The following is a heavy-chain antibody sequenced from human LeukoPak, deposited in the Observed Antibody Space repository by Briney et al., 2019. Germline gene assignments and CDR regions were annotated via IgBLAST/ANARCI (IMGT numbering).Heavy chain of an antibody. V-gene: IGHV3-9*01. CDR1: GFTFSSYG. CDR3: AKDTDYFGSGSESLGFAH. Sequence: GGSLRLSCAASGFTFSSYGMHWVRQAPGKGLEWVSGISWNSGSINYEDSVKGRFTISRDNAKNFLYLQMNSLRADDTAFYYCAKDTDYFGSGSESLGFAHWGQGTLVTVSS. J-gene: IGHJ4*02. CDR2: ISWNSGSI. D-gene: IGHD3-10*01.